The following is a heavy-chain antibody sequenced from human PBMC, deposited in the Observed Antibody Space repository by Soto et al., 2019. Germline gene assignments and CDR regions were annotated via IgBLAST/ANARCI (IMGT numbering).Heavy chain of an antibody. CDR3: ARDSTGWNSYFDY. Sequence: PGGSLRLSCAASGFTFSDYYMSWIRQAPGKGLEWVSYISSSSSYTNYADSVKGRFTISRDNAKNSLYLQMNSLRAEDTAVYYCARDSTGWNSYFDYWGQGTLVTVSS. CDR1: GFTFSDYY. D-gene: IGHD6-19*01. V-gene: IGHV3-11*05. CDR2: ISSSSSYT. J-gene: IGHJ4*02.